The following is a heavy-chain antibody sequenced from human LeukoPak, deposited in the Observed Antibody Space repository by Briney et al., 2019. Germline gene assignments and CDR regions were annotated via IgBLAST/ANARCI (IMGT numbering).Heavy chain of an antibody. CDR2: INHSGST. Sequence: SETLSLTCAVYGGSFSDYYWSWIRQPPGKGLEWIGEINHSGSTNYNSSLKSRVTISVDTSKNQFSLKLSSVTAADTAVYFCARALTTVTTFHYFYYGMDVWGQGTTVTVSS. CDR1: GGSFSDYY. J-gene: IGHJ6*02. V-gene: IGHV4-34*01. D-gene: IGHD4-11*01. CDR3: ARALTTVTTFHYFYYGMDV.